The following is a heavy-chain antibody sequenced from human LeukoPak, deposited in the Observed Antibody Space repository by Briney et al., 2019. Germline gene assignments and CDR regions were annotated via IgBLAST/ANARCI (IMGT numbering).Heavy chain of an antibody. CDR3: ATKSGDY. CDR1: GFIFSSYG. CDR2: IRYDGNNK. J-gene: IGHJ4*02. V-gene: IGHV3-30*02. Sequence: PGGSLRLSCAASGFIFSSYGMHWVRQAPGKGLEWVAFIRYDGNNKYYADSVKGRFTISRDNSKNTLFLQMNSLRAEDTAVYYCATKSGDYWGQGTLVTVSS.